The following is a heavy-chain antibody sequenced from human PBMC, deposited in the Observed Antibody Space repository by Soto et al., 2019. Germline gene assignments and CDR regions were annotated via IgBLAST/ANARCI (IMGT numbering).Heavy chain of an antibody. CDR2: IIPIFGTA. Sequence: QVQLVQSGAEVKKPGSSVKVSCKASGGTFSSYAISWVRQAPGQGLEWMGGIIPIFGTANYAQKFQGRVTITADESTRTAYMELSSLRSEDTAVYYCARATTVTRNYYYYGMDVWGQGTTVTVSS. D-gene: IGHD4-17*01. V-gene: IGHV1-69*01. CDR1: GGTFSSYA. CDR3: ARATTVTRNYYYYGMDV. J-gene: IGHJ6*02.